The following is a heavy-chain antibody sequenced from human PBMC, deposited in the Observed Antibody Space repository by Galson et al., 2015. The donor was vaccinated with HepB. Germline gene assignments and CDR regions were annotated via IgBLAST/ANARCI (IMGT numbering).Heavy chain of an antibody. D-gene: IGHD5-24*01. CDR2: IKSKPAGGTI. V-gene: IGHV3-15*07. Sequence: SLRLSCAGTGFTFSNAWMNWVRQAPGKGLEWVVRIKSKPAGGTIDYAAPVKGRFSISRDDSKNTVYLQMNSLKIEDTAVYYCTTGWLTDSWGQGTLVTVSS. J-gene: IGHJ4*02. CDR3: TTGWLTDS. CDR1: GFTFSNAW.